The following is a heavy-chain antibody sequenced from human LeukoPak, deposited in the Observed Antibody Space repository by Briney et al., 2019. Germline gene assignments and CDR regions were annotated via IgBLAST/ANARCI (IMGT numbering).Heavy chain of an antibody. Sequence: HPGGSLRLSCAASGFTVSSNSMSWVRQAPGKGLEGVSFIYSDNTHYSDSVKGRFTISRDNSKNTLYLQMNGLRAEDTAVYYCARRAGAYSHPYDYWGQGTLVTVSS. CDR1: GFTVSSNS. CDR2: IYSDNT. D-gene: IGHD4/OR15-4a*01. J-gene: IGHJ4*02. V-gene: IGHV3-53*01. CDR3: ARRAGAYSHPYDY.